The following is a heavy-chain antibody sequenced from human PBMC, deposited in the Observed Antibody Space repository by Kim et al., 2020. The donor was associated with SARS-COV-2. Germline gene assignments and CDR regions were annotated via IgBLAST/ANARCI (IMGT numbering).Heavy chain of an antibody. V-gene: IGHV3-9*01. CDR2: ISWNSGGI. CDR1: GFTFDDYA. CDR3: AKVRTSSWTDAFDI. D-gene: IGHD6-13*01. J-gene: IGHJ3*02. Sequence: GGSLRLSCAASGFTFDDYAIHWVRQTPGKGLEWVSGISWNSGGIGYADSVRGRFTISRDNAKNSLYLQMNSLRAEDTALYYCAKVRTSSWTDAFDIWGQGRMVTVSS.